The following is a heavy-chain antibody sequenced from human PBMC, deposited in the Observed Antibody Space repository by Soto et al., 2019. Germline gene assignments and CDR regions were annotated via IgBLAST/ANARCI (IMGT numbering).Heavy chain of an antibody. J-gene: IGHJ6*02. CDR1: GFSLSTSGMC. CDR3: ARAMRGYSYGHPPYYAMDV. CDR2: IDWDDDK. Sequence: SGPTLVNPTQTLTLTCTFSGFSLSTSGMCVSWIRQPPGKALEWLALIDWDDDKYYSTSLKTRLTISKDTSKNQVVLTMTNMDPVDTATYYCARAMRGYSYGHPPYYAMDVWGQGTTVTSP. D-gene: IGHD5-18*01. V-gene: IGHV2-70*01.